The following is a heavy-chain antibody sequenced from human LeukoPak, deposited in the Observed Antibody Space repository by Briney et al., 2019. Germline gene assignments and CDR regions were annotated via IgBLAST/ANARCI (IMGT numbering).Heavy chain of an antibody. J-gene: IGHJ4*02. CDR1: GGSISSGSYY. CDR2: IYTSGST. CDR3: ARSSGLQDFDY. D-gene: IGHD3-22*01. V-gene: IGHV4-61*02. Sequence: SQILSLTCTVSGGSISSGSYYWSWIRQPAGKGLEWIGRIYTSGSTNYNPSLKSRVTISVDTSKNQFSLKLSSVTAADTAVYYCARSSGLQDFDYWGQGTLVTVSS.